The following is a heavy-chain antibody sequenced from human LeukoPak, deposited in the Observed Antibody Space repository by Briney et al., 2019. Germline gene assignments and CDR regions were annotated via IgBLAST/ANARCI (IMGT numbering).Heavy chain of an antibody. V-gene: IGHV3-23*01. J-gene: IGHJ2*01. Sequence: GGSLRLSCAASGFTFSSYAMSWVRQTPGKGLEWVSAISGSGGSTYYADSVKGRFTISRDNSKNTLLLQMNSLRAEDTAIYYCAKDRTVGASYWYFDLWGRGTLVTVSS. CDR3: AKDRTVGASYWYFDL. CDR1: GFTFSSYA. CDR2: ISGSGGST. D-gene: IGHD1-26*01.